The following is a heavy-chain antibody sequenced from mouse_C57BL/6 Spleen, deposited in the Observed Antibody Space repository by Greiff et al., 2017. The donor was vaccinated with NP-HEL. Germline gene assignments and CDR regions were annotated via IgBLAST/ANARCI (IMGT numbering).Heavy chain of an antibody. Sequence: QVQLKESGAELVRPGSSVKLSCKASGYTFTSYWMDWVKQRPGQGLEWIGNIYPSDSETHYNQKFKDKATLTVDKSSSTAYMQLSSLTSEDSAVYYCARSTTEGYFDVWGTGTTVTVSS. D-gene: IGHD1-1*01. CDR1: GYTFTSYW. CDR3: ARSTTEGYFDV. J-gene: IGHJ1*03. CDR2: IYPSDSET. V-gene: IGHV1-61*01.